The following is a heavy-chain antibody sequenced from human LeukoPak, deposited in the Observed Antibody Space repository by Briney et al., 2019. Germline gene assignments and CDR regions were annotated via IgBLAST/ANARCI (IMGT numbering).Heavy chain of an antibody. CDR1: GFTFSSYW. J-gene: IGHJ4*02. Sequence: TGGSLRLSCAASGFTFSSYWMSWGRQAPGKGLEWVANIKQDGSEKYYVDSVKGRFTISRDNAKKSVYLQMNSLRAEDTAVYYCTRDEEGSSWYEWGQGALVTVSS. V-gene: IGHV3-7*01. D-gene: IGHD6-13*01. CDR3: TRDEEGSSWYE. CDR2: IKQDGSEK.